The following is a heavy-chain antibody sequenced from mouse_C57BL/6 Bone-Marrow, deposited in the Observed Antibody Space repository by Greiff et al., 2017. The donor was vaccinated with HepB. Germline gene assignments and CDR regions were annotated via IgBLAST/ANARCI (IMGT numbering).Heavy chain of an antibody. D-gene: IGHD1-1*01. J-gene: IGHJ4*01. CDR2: ISSGSSTI. Sequence: EVKLVESGGGLVKPGGSLKLSCAASGFTFSDYGMHWVRQAPEKGLEWVAYISSGSSTIYYADTVKGRFTISRDNAKNTLFLQMTSLRSEDTAMYYCARRFYYYGSRDAMDYWGQGTSVTVSS. V-gene: IGHV5-17*01. CDR3: ARRFYYYGSRDAMDY. CDR1: GFTFSDYG.